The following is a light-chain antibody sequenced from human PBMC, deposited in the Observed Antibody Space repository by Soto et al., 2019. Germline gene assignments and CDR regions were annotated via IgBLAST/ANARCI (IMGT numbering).Light chain of an antibody. CDR2: DVS. V-gene: IGLV2-14*01. CDR1: SSDVGGYNY. J-gene: IGLJ1*01. CDR3: SSYTGSTTLHYV. Sequence: QSVLTQPVSVSGSPGQSITISCTGTSSDVGGYNYVSWYQQHPGKAPKLLIYDVSNRPSGASNRFSGSKSGNTASLTISGLQAEDEXDYYCSSYTGSTTLHYVFGTGTKVTVL.